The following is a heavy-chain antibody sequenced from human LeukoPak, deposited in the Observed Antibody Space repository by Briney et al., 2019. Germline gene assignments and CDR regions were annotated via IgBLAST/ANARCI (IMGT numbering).Heavy chain of an antibody. CDR3: AREYYYDSSGYYYRYYYYGMDV. J-gene: IGHJ6*02. V-gene: IGHV4-34*01. CDR1: GGPFSGYY. CDR2: INHSGST. Sequence: SETLSFTCAVSGGPFSGYYWNWIRQPPGKGLEWIGEINHSGSTNYNPSLKSRVTISVDTSKNQFSLKLSSVTAADTAVYYCAREYYYDSSGYYYRYYYYGMDVWGQGTTVTVSS. D-gene: IGHD3-22*01.